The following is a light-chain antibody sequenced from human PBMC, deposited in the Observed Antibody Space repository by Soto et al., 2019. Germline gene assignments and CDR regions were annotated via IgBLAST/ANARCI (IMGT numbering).Light chain of an antibody. CDR3: CSFTSSSTFV. CDR1: SSDVGRYDF. V-gene: IGLV2-14*01. J-gene: IGLJ1*01. CDR2: DVT. Sequence: QSVLTQPASVSGSPGQSITISCSGTSSDVGRYDFVSWYQQHPGKVPKLMIYDVTNRPSGVSARFSGSKSGNTASLTISGLQAEDEADYYCCSFTSSSTFVFGTGTKLTVL.